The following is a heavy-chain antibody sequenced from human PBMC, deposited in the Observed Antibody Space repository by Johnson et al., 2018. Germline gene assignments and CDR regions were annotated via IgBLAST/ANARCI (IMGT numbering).Heavy chain of an antibody. CDR2: TYYRSKWYN. J-gene: IGHJ3*02. CDR3: ARDHLYSSGRDAFDI. D-gene: IGHD6-19*01. Sequence: QVQLQQSGPGLVKPSQTLSLTCVISGDSVSSNSAAWNWIRQSPSRGLEWMGRTYYRSKWYNDYAVSVKSRITINPETSKNQFSLQRNSGTPEDTAVDSCARDHLYSSGRDAFDIWDQGTMVTVSS. CDR1: GDSVSSNSAA. V-gene: IGHV6-1*01.